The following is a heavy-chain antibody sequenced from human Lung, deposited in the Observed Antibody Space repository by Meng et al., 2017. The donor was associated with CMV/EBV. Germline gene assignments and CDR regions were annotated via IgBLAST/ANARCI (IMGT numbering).Heavy chain of an antibody. Sequence: ASVKVSCKASGHTFTSYGISWVRQAPGQGLEWMGWNSAYNGNTNYAQKFQGRVTMTTDASTSTAYMELRSLRSDDTAMYFCARADYLLVHYYYYGMDVWGQGTTVTVSS. J-gene: IGHJ6*02. CDR1: GHTFTSYG. D-gene: IGHD4/OR15-4a*01. CDR2: NSAYNGNT. CDR3: ARADYLLVHYYYYGMDV. V-gene: IGHV1-18*01.